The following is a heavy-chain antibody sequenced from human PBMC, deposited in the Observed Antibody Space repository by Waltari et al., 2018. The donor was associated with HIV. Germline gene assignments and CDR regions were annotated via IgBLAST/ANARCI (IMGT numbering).Heavy chain of an antibody. Sequence: QVQLVQSGAEVKKPGSSVKVSCKASGGAFVSHTINWVRQAPGQGLEWMGRAIPMCGTANYGQKVQGRFTITADKSTSTAYMELNGLRFDDTAVYYCASARETMGVDFDSWGQGTLVTVS. J-gene: IGHJ5*01. V-gene: IGHV1-69*08. CDR1: GGAFVSHT. CDR2: AIPMCGTA. D-gene: IGHD3-10*01. CDR3: ASARETMGVDFDS.